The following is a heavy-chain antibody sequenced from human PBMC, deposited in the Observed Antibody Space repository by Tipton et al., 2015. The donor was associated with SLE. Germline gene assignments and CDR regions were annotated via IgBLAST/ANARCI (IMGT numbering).Heavy chain of an antibody. J-gene: IGHJ3*02. CDR1: GGSFSGYY. CDR3: ARARYYYDSSGYLDAFDI. V-gene: IGHV4-59*01. D-gene: IGHD3-22*01. CDR2: IYYSGST. Sequence: TLSLTCAVFGGSFSGYYWSWIRQPPGKGLEWIGYIYYSGSTNYNPSLKSRVTISVDTSKNQFSLKLSSVTAADTAVYYCARARYYYDSSGYLDAFDIWGQGTMVTVSS.